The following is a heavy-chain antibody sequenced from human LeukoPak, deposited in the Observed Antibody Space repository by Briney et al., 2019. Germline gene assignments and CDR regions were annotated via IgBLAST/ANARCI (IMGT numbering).Heavy chain of an antibody. J-gene: IGHJ4*02. CDR1: GFTFSNAW. CDR2: IKSKTDGGTT. D-gene: IGHD3-9*01. Sequence: GGSLRLSCAASGFTFSNAWMSWVRQAPGKGLEWVGRIKSKTDGGTTDYAAPVKGRFTISRDGSKNTLYLQMNSLKTEDTAVYYCTTDLYFDWLSTDYFDYWGQGTLVTVSS. CDR3: TTDLYFDWLSTDYFDY. V-gene: IGHV3-15*01.